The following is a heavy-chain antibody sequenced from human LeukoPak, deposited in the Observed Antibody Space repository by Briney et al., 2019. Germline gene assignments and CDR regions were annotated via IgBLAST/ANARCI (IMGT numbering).Heavy chain of an antibody. V-gene: IGHV1-8*03. CDR3: ASGPVIGIAVAGPLQH. CDR1: EYTFTSYD. J-gene: IGHJ1*01. Sequence: ASLKVSCKASEYTFTSYDMNWVRQATGQGLEWMAWMNPNSGNTGYAQKFQGRVTITRNTSITTAYMELSSLRSEDTAVSYCASGPVIGIAVAGPLQHWGQGTLVTVSS. CDR2: MNPNSGNT. D-gene: IGHD6-19*01.